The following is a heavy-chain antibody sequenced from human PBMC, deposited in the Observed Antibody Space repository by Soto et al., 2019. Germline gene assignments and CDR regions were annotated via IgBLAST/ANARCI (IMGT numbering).Heavy chain of an antibody. CDR2: IIPIFGTA. J-gene: IGHJ6*02. D-gene: IGHD3-10*01. V-gene: IGHV1-69*13. CDR1: GGTFSSYA. Sequence: ASVKVSCKTSGGTFSSYAISWVRQAPGQGLEWMGGIIPIFGTANYAQKFQGRVTITADESTSTAYMELSSLRSEDTAVYYCARELVENGSGSYSTYYYYYGMDVWGQGTTVTVSS. CDR3: ARELVENGSGSYSTYYYYYGMDV.